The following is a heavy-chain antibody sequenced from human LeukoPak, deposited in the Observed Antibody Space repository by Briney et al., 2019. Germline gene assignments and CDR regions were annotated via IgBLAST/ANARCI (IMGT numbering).Heavy chain of an antibody. J-gene: IGHJ4*02. V-gene: IGHV3-48*03. CDR1: GFTFSSYE. CDR3: ARERIAVAGAPFDY. CDR2: ISSGSTI. Sequence: GGSLRLSCAASGFTFSSYEMNWVRQAPGKGLEWVSYISSGSTIYDADSVKGRFTISRDNAKNSLYLQMNSLRAEDTAVYYCARERIAVAGAPFDYWGQGTLVTVSS. D-gene: IGHD6-19*01.